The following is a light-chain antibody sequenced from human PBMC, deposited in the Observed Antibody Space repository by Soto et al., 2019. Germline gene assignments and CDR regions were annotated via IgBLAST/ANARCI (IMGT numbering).Light chain of an antibody. J-gene: IGKJ5*01. V-gene: IGKV3-20*01. CDR1: QTVTNSY. Sequence: ETVLTQSPGTLSLSPGERATLSCRASQTVTNSYVAWYQHKPGQTPRVLIYAASSRIPGIPDRFSGSESGTDFTLTISRLEPEDFAVYYCQQYGSSPITFGQGTRLEIK. CDR2: AAS. CDR3: QQYGSSPIT.